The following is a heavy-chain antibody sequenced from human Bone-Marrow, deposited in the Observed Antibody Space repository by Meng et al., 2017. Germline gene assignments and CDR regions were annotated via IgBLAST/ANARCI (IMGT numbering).Heavy chain of an antibody. CDR3: ARSVAAAGIYGMDV. V-gene: IGHV1-69*13. D-gene: IGHD6-13*01. CDR2: IIPIFGTA. Sequence: SVKVSCKASGGTFSSYAISWVRQAPGQGLEWMGGIIPIFGTANYAQKFQGRVTITADESTSTAYMELSSLRSEDMAVYYCARSVAAAGIYGMDVWGQGTTVTVSS. J-gene: IGHJ6*02. CDR1: GGTFSSYA.